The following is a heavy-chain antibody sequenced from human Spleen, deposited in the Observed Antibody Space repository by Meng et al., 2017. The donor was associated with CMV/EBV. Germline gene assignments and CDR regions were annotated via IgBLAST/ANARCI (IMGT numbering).Heavy chain of an antibody. D-gene: IGHD5-24*01. V-gene: IGHV5-51*01. CDR1: GYSFTNYW. CDR3: ARRNNWYYYDH. CDR2: IYPGGSDT. J-gene: IGHJ4*02. Sequence: ISGRGSGYSFTNYWRGWVRQMPGKGLEWMGIIYPGGSDTTYSPSFQGQVTISADKSISTAYLQWSSLKASDTAMYYCARRNNWYYYDHWGQGTLVTVSS.